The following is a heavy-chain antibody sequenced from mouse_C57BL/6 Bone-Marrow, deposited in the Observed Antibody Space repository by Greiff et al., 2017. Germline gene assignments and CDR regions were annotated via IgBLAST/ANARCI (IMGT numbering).Heavy chain of an antibody. CDR3: ARDEMDY. CDR1: GFTFSDYY. V-gene: IGHV5-12*01. Sequence: EVHLVESGGGLVQPGGSLKLSCAASGFTFSDYYMYWVRQTPEKRLEWVAYISNGGGSTYYPDTVKGRFTISRDNAKNTLYLQMSRLKSEDTAMYYCARDEMDYWGQGTSVTVSS. J-gene: IGHJ4*01. CDR2: ISNGGGST.